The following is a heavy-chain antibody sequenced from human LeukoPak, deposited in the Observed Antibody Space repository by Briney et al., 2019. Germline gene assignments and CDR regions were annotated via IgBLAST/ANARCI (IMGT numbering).Heavy chain of an antibody. D-gene: IGHD1-26*01. Sequence: KPSETLSLTCAVYGGSFSGYYWSWIRQPPGKGLEWIGEINHSGSTNYNPSLKSRVTISVDTSKNQFSLKLSSVTAADTAVYYCARIATLVGAEDYWGQGTLVTVSS. CDR3: ARIATLVGAEDY. CDR2: INHSGST. CDR1: GGSFSGYY. V-gene: IGHV4-34*01. J-gene: IGHJ4*02.